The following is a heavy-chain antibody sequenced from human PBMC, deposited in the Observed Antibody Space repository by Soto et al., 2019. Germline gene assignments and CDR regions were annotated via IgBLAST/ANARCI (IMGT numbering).Heavy chain of an antibody. V-gene: IGHV7-4-1*01. CDR1: GYTFTSYA. Sequence: QVQLVQPGSELKKPGASVKVSCKASGYTFTSYAMNWVRQAPGQGLEWMGWINTNTGNPTYAQGFTGRFVFSLDTSVSTAYLQICSLKAEDTAVYYCARGTPYDFWSGYYSSNYYYYYMDVWGKGTTVTVSS. J-gene: IGHJ6*03. D-gene: IGHD3-3*01. CDR2: INTNTGNP. CDR3: ARGTPYDFWSGYYSSNYYYYYMDV.